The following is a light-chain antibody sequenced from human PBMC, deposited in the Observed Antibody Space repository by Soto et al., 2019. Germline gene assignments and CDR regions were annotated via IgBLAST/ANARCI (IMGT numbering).Light chain of an antibody. J-gene: IGKJ1*01. Sequence: EIVLTQSPGTLSLSPGERATLSCRASQSSSTYLAWYQQKPGQTPRLLIYGSSSRATGIPDRVSASGSGTDFTLTISRLEPEDFAVYYCQQYGISPRWTFGQGPKVEVK. CDR3: QQYGISPRWT. V-gene: IGKV3-20*01. CDR2: GSS. CDR1: QSSSTY.